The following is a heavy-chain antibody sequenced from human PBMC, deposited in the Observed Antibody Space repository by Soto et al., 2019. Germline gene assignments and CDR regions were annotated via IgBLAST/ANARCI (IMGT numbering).Heavy chain of an antibody. V-gene: IGHV4-31*03. CDR2: IYYSGST. CDR3: ARGGISSGGELDY. CDR1: GGSISSGGYY. Sequence: QVQLQESGPGLVKPSQTLSLTCTVSGGSISSGGYYWSWIRQHPGNGLEWIGYIYYSGSTYYNPSFKSRVTISVDTSTNQFALKLSSVTAAATAVYYCARGGISSGGELDYWGKGTLVTVSS. J-gene: IGHJ4*02. D-gene: IGHD3-16*01.